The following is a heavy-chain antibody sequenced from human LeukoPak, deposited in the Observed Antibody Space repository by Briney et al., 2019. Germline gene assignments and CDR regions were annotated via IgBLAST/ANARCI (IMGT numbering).Heavy chain of an antibody. D-gene: IGHD6-25*01. J-gene: IGHJ6*02. CDR3: ARDKRYYGMDV. Sequence: SETLSLTCTVSGGSISSYYWSWIRQSLGKGLEWIGYIYYSGSTNYNPSLKSRVTISVDTSKNQFSLELSSVTAADTAVYYCARDKRYYGMDVWGQGTTVTVSS. V-gene: IGHV4-59*01. CDR2: IYYSGST. CDR1: GGSISSYY.